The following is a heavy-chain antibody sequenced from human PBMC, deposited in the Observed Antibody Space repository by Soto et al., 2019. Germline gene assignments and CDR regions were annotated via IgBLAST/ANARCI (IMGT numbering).Heavy chain of an antibody. V-gene: IGHV4-30-4*01. Sequence: PSETLSLTCTGSGGSISSGDHYWSWIRQPPGKGLEWIGYIYYSGDTYHNPSLKSRVTISVDTSKNQFSLKLNSVTAADTAVYYCARVWNGYYKFDYWGQGTLVTVSS. D-gene: IGHD3-3*01. J-gene: IGHJ4*02. CDR1: GGSISSGDHY. CDR2: IYYSGDT. CDR3: ARVWNGYYKFDY.